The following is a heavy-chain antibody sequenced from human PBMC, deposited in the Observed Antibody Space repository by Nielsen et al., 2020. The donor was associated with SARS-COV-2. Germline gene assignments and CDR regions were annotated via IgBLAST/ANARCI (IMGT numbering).Heavy chain of an antibody. CDR1: GGTFSSYA. Sequence: SVKVSCKASGGTFSSYAISWVRQAPGQGLEWMGGIIPIFGTANYAQKFQGRVTITADKSTSTAYMELSSLRSEDTAVYYCARDRGNIAVAGRFDYWGQGTLVTVSS. CDR2: IIPIFGTA. J-gene: IGHJ4*02. CDR3: ARDRGNIAVAGRFDY. V-gene: IGHV1-69*06. D-gene: IGHD6-19*01.